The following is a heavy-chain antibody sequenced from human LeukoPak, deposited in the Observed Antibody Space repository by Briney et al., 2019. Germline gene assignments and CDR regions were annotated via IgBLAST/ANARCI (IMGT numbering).Heavy chain of an antibody. CDR3: ARGTERLPRSAFDI. D-gene: IGHD5-18*01. V-gene: IGHV3-74*03. CDR2: INGDGSSI. J-gene: IGHJ3*02. CDR1: GLTYRNYW. Sequence: PGGSLRLSCAASGLTYRNYWMHWVRQAPGKRLEWVSRINGDGSSITSVDSVKGRFTISRDNAKNTLHLQMNSLRVEDTAVYYCARGTERLPRSAFDIWGQGTLVTVSS.